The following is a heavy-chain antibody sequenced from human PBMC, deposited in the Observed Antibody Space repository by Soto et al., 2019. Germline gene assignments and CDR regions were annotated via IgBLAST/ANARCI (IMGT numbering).Heavy chain of an antibody. CDR2: IYYSGST. D-gene: IGHD6-19*01. CDR1: GGSVSSGSYY. CDR3: ARERASSGWPIYTRYYFDY. V-gene: IGHV4-61*01. J-gene: IGHJ4*02. Sequence: SETLSLTCTVSGGSVSSGSYYWSWIRQPPGKGLEWIGYIYYSGSTNYNPSLKSQVTISVDTSKNQFSLKLSSVTAADTAVYYCARERASSGWPIYTRYYFDYWGQGTLVTVSS.